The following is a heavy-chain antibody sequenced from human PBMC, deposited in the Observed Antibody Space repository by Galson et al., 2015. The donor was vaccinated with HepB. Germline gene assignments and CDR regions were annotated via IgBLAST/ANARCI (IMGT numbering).Heavy chain of an antibody. V-gene: IGHV3-11*01. Sequence: LRLSCAVSGFTFSDYNMNWIRQAPGKGLEWVSYITSSGTTIYYADSVKGRFTISRDNAKNSLYLQMNSLRAEDTAVYYCARERVVIPPTGMDVWGQGTTVTVSS. D-gene: IGHD3-3*01. CDR3: ARERVVIPPTGMDV. CDR1: GFTFSDYN. CDR2: ITSSGTTI. J-gene: IGHJ6*02.